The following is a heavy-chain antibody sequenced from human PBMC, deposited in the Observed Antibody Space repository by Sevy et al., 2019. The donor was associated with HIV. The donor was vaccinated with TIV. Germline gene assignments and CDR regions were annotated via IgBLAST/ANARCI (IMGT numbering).Heavy chain of an antibody. CDR2: IIGTGLST. CDR1: GFTFSNYA. Sequence: GGSLRLSCTASGFTFSNYAMSWVRQSPGKGLEWVSGIIGTGLSTYYQDSVKGRFTISRDNSQNKIYLQMNSLRPEDTAIYYCAKIYCVNAVCYYEDYWGQGTLVTVSS. J-gene: IGHJ4*02. V-gene: IGHV3-23*01. D-gene: IGHD2-8*01. CDR3: AKIYCVNAVCYYEDY.